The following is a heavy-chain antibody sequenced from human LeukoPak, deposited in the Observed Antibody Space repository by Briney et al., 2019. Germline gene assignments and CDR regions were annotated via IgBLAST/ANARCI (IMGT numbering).Heavy chain of an antibody. CDR1: GYTLTELS. D-gene: IGHD3-3*01. J-gene: IGHJ6*02. CDR2: FDPADGET. Sequence: ASVKVSCKVSGYTLTELSMHWVRQAPGKGLEWMGGFDPADGETIYAQKFQGRVTMTEDTSTDTAYMELSSLRSEDTAVYYCATDLKYDFWSGQYYGMDVCGQGTTVTVSS. V-gene: IGHV1-24*01. CDR3: ATDLKYDFWSGQYYGMDV.